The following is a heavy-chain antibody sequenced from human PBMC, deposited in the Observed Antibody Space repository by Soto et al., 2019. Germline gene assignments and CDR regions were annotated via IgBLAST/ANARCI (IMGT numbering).Heavy chain of an antibody. CDR2: MNRDGSEK. Sequence: EVQLVESGGGLVQPGGSLRLSCAASGFTFSRYWMTWARQAPGKGLEWVASMNRDGSEKRYVDSVEGRFTISRDNAKNSLFLHMNSLSPDDTAVYYCGRDAGRRFDYWGQGSLVTVSS. V-gene: IGHV3-7*01. D-gene: IGHD6-13*01. J-gene: IGHJ4*02. CDR1: GFTFSRYW. CDR3: GRDAGRRFDY.